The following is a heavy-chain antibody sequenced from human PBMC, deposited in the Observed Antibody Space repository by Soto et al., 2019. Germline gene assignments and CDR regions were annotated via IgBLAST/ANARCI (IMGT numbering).Heavy chain of an antibody. CDR2: ISSSSSYT. J-gene: IGHJ4*02. V-gene: IGHV3-11*06. CDR1: GFTFSDYY. D-gene: IGHD3-22*01. CDR3: ARAQFSSVSLWYYYDNPYFDY. Sequence: GSLRLSCAASGFTFSDYYMSWIRQAPGKGLEWVSYISSSSSYTNYADSVKGRFTISRDNAKNSLYLQMNSLRAEDTAVYYCARAQFSSVSLWYYYDNPYFDYWGQGTLVTVSS.